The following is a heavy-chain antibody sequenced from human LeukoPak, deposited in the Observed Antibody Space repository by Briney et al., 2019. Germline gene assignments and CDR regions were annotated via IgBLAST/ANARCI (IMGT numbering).Heavy chain of an antibody. D-gene: IGHD3-22*01. J-gene: IGHJ4*02. CDR2: INPSGGST. V-gene: IGHV1-46*01. CDR1: GYTFTSYY. Sequence: ASVKVSCKASGYTFTSYYMHWLRQAPGQGLEWMGIINPSGGSTSYAQKFQGRVTMTRDTSTSTVYMELSSLRSEDTAVYYCARDGGYYYDSSGYIDYWGQGTLVTVSS. CDR3: ARDGGYYYDSSGYIDY.